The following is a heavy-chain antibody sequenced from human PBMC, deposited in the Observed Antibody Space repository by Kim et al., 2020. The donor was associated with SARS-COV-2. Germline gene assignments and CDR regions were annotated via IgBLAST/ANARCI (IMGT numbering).Heavy chain of an antibody. D-gene: IGHD2-15*01. V-gene: IGHV4-4*07. CDR1: GGSISSYY. Sequence: SETLSLTCTVSGGSISSYYWSWIRQPAGKGLEWIGRIYTSGSTNYNPSLKSRVTMSVDTSKNQFSLKLSSVTAADTAVYYCARDVVGFGDYDYYYGMDVWGQGTTVTVSS. CDR2: IYTSGST. CDR3: ARDVVGFGDYDYYYGMDV. J-gene: IGHJ6*02.